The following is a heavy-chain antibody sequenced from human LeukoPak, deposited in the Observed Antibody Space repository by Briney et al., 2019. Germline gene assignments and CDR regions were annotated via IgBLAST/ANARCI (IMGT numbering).Heavy chain of an antibody. CDR1: GYTFTSYA. Sequence: ASVKVSCKASGYTFTSYAMNWVRQAPGQGLEWMGWINTNTGNPTYAQGFTGRFVFSLDTSISTAYLQISSLKAEDTAVYYCARDSTPTYSSSWYGENWFDPWGQGTLVTVSS. CDR2: INTNTGNP. CDR3: ARDSTPTYSSSWYGENWFDP. J-gene: IGHJ5*02. D-gene: IGHD6-13*01. V-gene: IGHV7-4-1*02.